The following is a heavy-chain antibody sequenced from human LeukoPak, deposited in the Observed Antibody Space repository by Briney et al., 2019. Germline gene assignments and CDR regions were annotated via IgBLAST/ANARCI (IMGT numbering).Heavy chain of an antibody. Sequence: PSETLSLTCAVYGGSFSGYYWSWIRQPPGKGLEWIGEINHSGSTNYNPSLKSRVTISVDTSKNQFSLKLSSVTAADTAVYYCARGGQQLVSGASNLDYWGQGTLVTVSS. CDR1: GGSFSGYY. V-gene: IGHV4-34*01. D-gene: IGHD6-13*01. CDR2: INHSGST. J-gene: IGHJ4*02. CDR3: ARGGQQLVSGASNLDY.